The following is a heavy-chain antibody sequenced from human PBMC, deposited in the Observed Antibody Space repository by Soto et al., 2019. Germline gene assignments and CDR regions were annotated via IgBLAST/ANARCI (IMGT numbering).Heavy chain of an antibody. CDR2: ISSSGSTI. CDR3: AREQGPAFYGYLWGMDV. Sequence: GGSLRLSCAASGFTFSSYEMNWVRQAPGKGLEWVSYISSSGSTIYYADSVKGRFTISRDNAKSSLYLQMNSLRAEDTAVYYCAREQGPAFYGYLWGMDVWGQGTTVTVSS. J-gene: IGHJ6*02. D-gene: IGHD5-18*01. V-gene: IGHV3-48*03. CDR1: GFTFSSYE.